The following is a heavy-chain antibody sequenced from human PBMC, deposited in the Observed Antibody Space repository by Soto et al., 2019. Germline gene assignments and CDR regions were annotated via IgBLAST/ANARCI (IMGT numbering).Heavy chain of an antibody. D-gene: IGHD5-18*01. CDR2: INHSGST. CDR1: GGSFSGYY. Sequence: PSETLSLTCAVYGGSFSGYYWSWIRQPPGKGLEWIGEINHSGSTNYNPSLKSRVTISVDTSKNQFSPKLSSVTAADTAVFYCARGRGYSYGYYYYYGMDVWGQGTTVTVSS. CDR3: ARGRGYSYGYYYYYGMDV. V-gene: IGHV4-34*01. J-gene: IGHJ6*02.